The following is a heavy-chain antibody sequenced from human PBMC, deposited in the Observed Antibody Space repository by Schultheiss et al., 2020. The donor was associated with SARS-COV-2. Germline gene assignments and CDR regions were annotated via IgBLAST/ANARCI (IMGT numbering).Heavy chain of an antibody. Sequence: GGSLRLSCAASGFTVSSNYMSWVRQAPGKGLEWVSVIYSGGSTYYADSVKGRFTISRDNSKNSLYLQMNSLGAEDTAVYYCARDDNDSSGWYYWFDPWGQGTLVTVSS. V-gene: IGHV3-53*01. CDR1: GFTVSSNY. CDR3: ARDDNDSSGWYYWFDP. D-gene: IGHD6-19*01. J-gene: IGHJ5*02. CDR2: IYSGGST.